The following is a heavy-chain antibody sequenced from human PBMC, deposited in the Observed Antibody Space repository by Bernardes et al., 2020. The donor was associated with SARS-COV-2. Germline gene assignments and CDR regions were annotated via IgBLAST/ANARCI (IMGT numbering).Heavy chain of an antibody. CDR3: ARSKAGGY. J-gene: IGHJ4*02. V-gene: IGHV3-7*01. Sequence: GGSLRLSGRASGFNFSEYWMSWVRQRPGRGLEGVANINQDAREWQYVDSVKGRFTIYRDNAKNSVFLQMDSLRGDDTAVYFCARSKAGGYWGQGALVTVSS. CDR2: INQDAREW. D-gene: IGHD3-10*01. CDR1: GFNFSEYW.